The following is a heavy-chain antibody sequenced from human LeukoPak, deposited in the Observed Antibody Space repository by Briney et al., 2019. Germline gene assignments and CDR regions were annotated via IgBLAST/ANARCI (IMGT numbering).Heavy chain of an antibody. CDR3: AREDNYYDSSVG. Sequence: SVKVSCTASGGTFSSYAISWVRQAPGQGLEWMGGIIPIFGTANYAQKFQGRVTITTDESTSTAYMELSSLRSEDTAVYYCAREDNYYDSSVGWGQGTLVTVSS. CDR1: GGTFSSYA. D-gene: IGHD3-22*01. CDR2: IIPIFGTA. J-gene: IGHJ4*02. V-gene: IGHV1-69*05.